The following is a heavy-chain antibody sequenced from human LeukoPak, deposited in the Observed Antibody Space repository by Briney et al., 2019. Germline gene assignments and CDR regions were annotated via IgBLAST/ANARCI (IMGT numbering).Heavy chain of an antibody. CDR1: GFTFSSYG. Sequence: PGGSLRLSCSASGFTFSSYGMHWVRQAPGKGLEWVAVISYDGSNKYYADSVKGRSTISRDNSKNTLYLQMNSLRAEDTAVYYCATPPFWYSSGVDYWGQGTLVTVSS. CDR3: ATPPFWYSSGVDY. V-gene: IGHV3-30*03. D-gene: IGHD6-19*01. J-gene: IGHJ4*02. CDR2: ISYDGSNK.